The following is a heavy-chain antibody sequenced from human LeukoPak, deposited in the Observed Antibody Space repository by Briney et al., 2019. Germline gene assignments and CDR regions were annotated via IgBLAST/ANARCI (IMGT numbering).Heavy chain of an antibody. Sequence: KPSETLSLTCSVSGASFSGVYWTWIRQSPGKGLEWIGEITLGGSPNYNPSLRRRVTISLDTSNKQFSLSLTSVTAADTSVYYCARSAAADSFSTLVRRVYWFDPWGQGTQVTVSS. CDR1: GASFSGVY. J-gene: IGHJ5*02. CDR3: ARSAAADSFSTLVRRVYWFDP. CDR2: ITLGGSP. D-gene: IGHD6-13*01. V-gene: IGHV4-34*01.